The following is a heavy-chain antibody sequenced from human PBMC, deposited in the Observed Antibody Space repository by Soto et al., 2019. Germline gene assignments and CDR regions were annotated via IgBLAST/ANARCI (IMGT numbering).Heavy chain of an antibody. CDR3: ARQAID. Sequence: QVQLQESGPGLVKPSETLSLTCTVSGGSISDYYWSWFRQAPGKGLDWIGHVYYSGSTNYNPSLQSRVTISVDTSKNQFSLKLSSVTAADTAVYYCARQAIDWGQGTLVTVSS. J-gene: IGHJ4*02. CDR1: GGSISDYY. V-gene: IGHV4-59*08. CDR2: VYYSGST.